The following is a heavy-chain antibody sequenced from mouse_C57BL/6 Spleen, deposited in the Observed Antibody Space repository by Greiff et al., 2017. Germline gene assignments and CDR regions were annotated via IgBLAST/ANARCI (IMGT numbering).Heavy chain of an antibody. CDR3: ARGTTGYFDV. CDR2: IDPSDSYT. CDR1: GYTFTSYW. Sequence: QVQLQQSGAELVMPGASVKLSCKASGYTFTSYWMHWVKQRPGQGLEWIGEIDPSDSYTNYNQKFKGKSTLTVDKSSSTAYMQLISLTSEDSAVYYCARGTTGYFDVCGTGTTVTVSS. J-gene: IGHJ1*03. D-gene: IGHD1-1*01. V-gene: IGHV1-69*01.